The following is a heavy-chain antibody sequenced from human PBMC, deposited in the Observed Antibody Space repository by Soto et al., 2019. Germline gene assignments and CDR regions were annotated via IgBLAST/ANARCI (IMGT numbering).Heavy chain of an antibody. CDR3: ANCPSLYAPTYNWFVS. CDR1: GFTFSSYA. V-gene: IGHV3-23*01. J-gene: IGHJ5*01. D-gene: IGHD2-2*01. Sequence: GGTLRLSCAASGFTFSSYAMSWVRQAPGKGLEWVSAISGSGGSTYYADSVKGRFTISRDNSKKTLYLQMSRLRTEDTAVYYCANCPSLYAPTYNWFVSWGQGTLVTVSS. CDR2: ISGSGGST.